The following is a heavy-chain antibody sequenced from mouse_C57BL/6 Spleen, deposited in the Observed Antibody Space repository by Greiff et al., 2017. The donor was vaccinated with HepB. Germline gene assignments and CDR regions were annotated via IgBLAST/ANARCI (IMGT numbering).Heavy chain of an antibody. CDR2: IHPNSGST. J-gene: IGHJ2*01. D-gene: IGHD1-1*01. Sequence: QVQLQQPGAELVKPGASVKLSCKASGYTFTSYWMHWVKQRPGQGLEWIGMIHPNSGSTNYNEKFKSKATLTVDKSSSTAYMQLSSLTSEDSAVYYCASEGDYYGSSYVPPLDYWGQGTTLTVSS. CDR1: GYTFTSYW. V-gene: IGHV1-64*01. CDR3: ASEGDYYGSSYVPPLDY.